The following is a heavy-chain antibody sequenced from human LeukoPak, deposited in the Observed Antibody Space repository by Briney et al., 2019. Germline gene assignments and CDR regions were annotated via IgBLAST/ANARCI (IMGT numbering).Heavy chain of an antibody. CDR2: ISWNSGSI. CDR1: GFTFDDYA. D-gene: IGHD6-19*01. CDR3: AKDMGSSGWYGFDY. Sequence: GRSLRLSCAASGFTFDDYAMHWVRQAPGKGLEWVSGISWNSGSIGYADSVKGRFTISRDNAKNSLYLQMNSPRAEDTALYYCAKDMGSSGWYGFDYWGQGTLVTVSS. J-gene: IGHJ4*02. V-gene: IGHV3-9*01.